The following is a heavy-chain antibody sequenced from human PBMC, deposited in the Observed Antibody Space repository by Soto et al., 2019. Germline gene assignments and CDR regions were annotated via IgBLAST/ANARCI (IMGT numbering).Heavy chain of an antibody. Sequence: SETLSLTCTVSGGSISSGGYYWSWIRQHPGKGLEWIGYIYYSGSTYYNPSLKSRVTISVDTSKNQFSLKLSSVTAADTAVYYCVRLSQLRSKPGIDYWGQGTLVTVSS. V-gene: IGHV4-31*03. CDR1: GGSISSGGYY. CDR3: VRLSQLRSKPGIDY. J-gene: IGHJ4*02. CDR2: IYYSGST. D-gene: IGHD3-3*01.